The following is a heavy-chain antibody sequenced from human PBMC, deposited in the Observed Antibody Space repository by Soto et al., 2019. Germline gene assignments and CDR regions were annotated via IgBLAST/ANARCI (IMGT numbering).Heavy chain of an antibody. J-gene: IGHJ6*02. CDR2: ISYDGSDK. V-gene: IGHV3-30*18. D-gene: IGHD3-10*01. CDR3: AKDRGHYGSGSYYGTLHYYGMDV. CDR1: GLTFNNYD. Sequence: QVQLEESGGGVVQPGRSLRLSCAASGLTFNNYDMHWVRQAPGKGLEWVAVISYDGSDKYYGDSVKGRFTISSDNSKNTLYLQMNSLRGDDTAVYYCAKDRGHYGSGSYYGTLHYYGMDVWGQGTTVTVSS.